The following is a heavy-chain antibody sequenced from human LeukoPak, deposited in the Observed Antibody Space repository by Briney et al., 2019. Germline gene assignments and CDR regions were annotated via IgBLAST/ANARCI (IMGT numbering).Heavy chain of an antibody. CDR2: ISAYNGNT. CDR1: GYTFTSYG. CDR3: ASPDYYGSGSYLDY. D-gene: IGHD3-10*01. V-gene: IGHV1-18*01. J-gene: IGHJ4*02. Sequence: GASVKVSCKASGYTFTSYGISWVRQAPGQGLEWMGWISAYNGNTNYAQKLQGRVTMTTDTSTSTAYMELSSLRSEDTAVYYCASPDYYGSGSYLDYWGQGTLVTVSS.